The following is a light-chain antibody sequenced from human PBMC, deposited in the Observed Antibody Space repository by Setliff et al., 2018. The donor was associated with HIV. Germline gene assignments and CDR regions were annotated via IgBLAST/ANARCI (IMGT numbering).Light chain of an antibody. CDR2: DVS. V-gene: IGLV2-14*01. Sequence: QSVLTQPASVSGSPGQSITISCTGTSSDVGAFNYVSWYQQHPAKVPKLMIYDVSNRPSGVSIRFSASKSGSTASLTISGLQPEDEADYYCSSYTGSGTYVFGTGTKV. J-gene: IGLJ1*01. CDR1: SSDVGAFNY. CDR3: SSYTGSGTYV.